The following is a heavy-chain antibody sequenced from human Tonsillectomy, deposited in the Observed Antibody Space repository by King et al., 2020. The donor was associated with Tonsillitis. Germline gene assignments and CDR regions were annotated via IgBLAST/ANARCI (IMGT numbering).Heavy chain of an antibody. CDR1: GGSISSYY. J-gene: IGHJ6*03. V-gene: IGHV4-59*01. Sequence: VQLQESGPGLVKPSETLSLTCTVSGGSISSYYWSWIRQPPGKGLEWIVYISYSGSTNYNPSLKSRVTISVDTSKSQFSLKLSSVTAADTAVYYCARARFGYYMDVWGKGTTVTVSS. CDR2: ISYSGST. D-gene: IGHD3-10*01. CDR3: ARARFGYYMDV.